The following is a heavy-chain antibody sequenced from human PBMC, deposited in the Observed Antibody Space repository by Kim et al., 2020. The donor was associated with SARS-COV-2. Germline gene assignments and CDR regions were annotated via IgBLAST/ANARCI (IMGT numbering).Heavy chain of an antibody. CDR2: IKQDGSEK. Sequence: GGSLRLSCAASGFTFSSYWMSWVRQAPGKGLEWVANIKQDGSEKYYVDSVKGRFTISRDNAKNSLYLQMNSLRAEDTAAYYCARGGYFDWLPNFDYWGQGTLVTVSS. V-gene: IGHV3-7*03. CDR1: GFTFSSYW. CDR3: ARGGYFDWLPNFDY. D-gene: IGHD3-9*01. J-gene: IGHJ4*02.